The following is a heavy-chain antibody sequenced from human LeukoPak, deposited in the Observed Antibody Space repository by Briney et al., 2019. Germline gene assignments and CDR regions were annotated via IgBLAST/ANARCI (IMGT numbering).Heavy chain of an antibody. CDR3: ARAAVRDGNWFDP. Sequence: SETLSLTCTVSGGSVSSGSYYWSWIRQPPGKGLEWIGYIYYSGSTNYNPSLKSRVTISVDTSKNQFSLKLSSVTAADTAVYYCARAAVRDGNWFDPWGQGTLVTVSS. V-gene: IGHV4-61*01. CDR1: GGSVSSGSYY. CDR2: IYYSGST. J-gene: IGHJ5*02. D-gene: IGHD6-13*01.